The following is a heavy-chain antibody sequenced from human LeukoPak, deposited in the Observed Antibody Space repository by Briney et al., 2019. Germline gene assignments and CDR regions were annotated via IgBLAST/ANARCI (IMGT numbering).Heavy chain of an antibody. CDR2: IFNGGST. J-gene: IGHJ1*01. CDR1: GFAVRSNH. Sequence: GGSLRLSCAASGFAVRSNHMNWVRQAPGKGLEWVSVIFNGGSTYYADSVKGRFTISRDNSKNTLYLQMNSLRAEDTAVYYCATSIVGLTYDGHFQHWGQGTLVTVSS. D-gene: IGHD1-26*01. V-gene: IGHV3-53*01. CDR3: ATSIVGLTYDGHFQH.